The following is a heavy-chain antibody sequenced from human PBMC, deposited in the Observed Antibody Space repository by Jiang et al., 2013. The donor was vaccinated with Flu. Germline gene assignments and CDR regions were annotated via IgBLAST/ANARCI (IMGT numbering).Heavy chain of an antibody. CDR1: GGSISSGDYY. CDR2: IYYSGST. V-gene: IGHV4-30-4*01. D-gene: IGHD2-2*01. CDR3: ARRYCSSTSCLNFDY. J-gene: IGHJ4*02. Sequence: GSGLVKPSQTLSLTCTVSGGSISSGDYYWSWIRQPPGKGLEWIGYIYYSGSTYYNPSLKSRVTMSVDTSKNQFSLKMSSVTAADTAVYYCARRYCSSTSCLNFDYWGQGTLVTVSS.